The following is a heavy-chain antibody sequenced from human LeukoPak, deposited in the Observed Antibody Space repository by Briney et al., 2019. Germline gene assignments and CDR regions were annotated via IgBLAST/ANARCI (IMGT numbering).Heavy chain of an antibody. Sequence: PSETLSLTCTVSGGSISSSSYYWGWIRQPPGKGLEWIGSIYHSGSTYYNPSLKSRVTISVDTSKNQFSLKLSSVTAADTAVYYCAINKQGKSLDYWGQGTLVTVSS. CDR2: IYHSGST. J-gene: IGHJ4*02. V-gene: IGHV4-39*07. CDR3: AINKQGKSLDY. CDR1: GGSISSSSYY.